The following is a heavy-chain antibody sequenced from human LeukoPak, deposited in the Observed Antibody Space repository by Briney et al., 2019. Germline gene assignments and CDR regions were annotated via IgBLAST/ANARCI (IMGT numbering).Heavy chain of an antibody. D-gene: IGHD3-22*01. CDR1: GGSISSYY. CDR3: ARDLNYYDSSGSSYYYYYYMDV. CDR2: IYYSGST. V-gene: IGHV4-59*01. J-gene: IGHJ6*03. Sequence: SGTLSLTCTVSGGSISSYYWSWIRQPPGKGLEWIGYIYYSGSTNYNPSLKSRVTISVDTSKNQFSLKLSSVTAADTAVYYCARDLNYYDSSGSSYYYYYYMDVWGKGTTVTVSS.